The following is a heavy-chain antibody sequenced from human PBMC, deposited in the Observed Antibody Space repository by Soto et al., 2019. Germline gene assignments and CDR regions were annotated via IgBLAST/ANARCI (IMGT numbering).Heavy chain of an antibody. J-gene: IGHJ4*02. V-gene: IGHV4-59*01. D-gene: IGHD5-18*01. CDR3: ASGYSYGKYYFDY. CDR1: GGSISSYY. Sequence: PSETLSLTCTVSGGSISSYYWSWIRQPPGKGLEWIGYIYYSGSTNYNPSLKSRVTISVDTSKNQFSLKLSSVTAADTAVHYCASGYSYGKYYFDYWGQGTLVTVSS. CDR2: IYYSGST.